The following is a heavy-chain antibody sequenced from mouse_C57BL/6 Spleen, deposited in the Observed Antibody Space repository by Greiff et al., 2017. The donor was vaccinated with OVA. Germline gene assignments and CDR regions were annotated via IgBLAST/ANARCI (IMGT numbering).Heavy chain of an antibody. CDR3: ARLYYGKAMDY. D-gene: IGHD2-1*01. V-gene: IGHV1-82*01. J-gene: IGHJ4*01. Sequence: QVQLKESGPELVKPGASVKISCKASGYAFSSSWMNWVKQRPGKGLEWIGRIYPGDGDTNYNGKFKGKATLTADKSSSTAYMQLSSLTSEDSAVYFCARLYYGKAMDYWGQGTSVTVSS. CDR2: IYPGDGDT. CDR1: GYAFSSSW.